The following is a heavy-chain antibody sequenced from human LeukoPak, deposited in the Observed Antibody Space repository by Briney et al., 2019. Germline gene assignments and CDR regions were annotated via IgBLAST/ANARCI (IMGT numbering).Heavy chain of an antibody. CDR2: IYYSGST. V-gene: IGHV4-59*01. Sequence: SETLSLTCTVSGGSISSYYWSWIRQPPGKGLEWIGYIYYSGSTNYNPSLKSRVTISVDTSKNQLSLKLSSVTAADTAVYYCARGVPTLYYYGSGSYPMSAFDIWGQGTMVTVSS. J-gene: IGHJ3*02. CDR1: GGSISSYY. D-gene: IGHD3-10*01. CDR3: ARGVPTLYYYGSGSYPMSAFDI.